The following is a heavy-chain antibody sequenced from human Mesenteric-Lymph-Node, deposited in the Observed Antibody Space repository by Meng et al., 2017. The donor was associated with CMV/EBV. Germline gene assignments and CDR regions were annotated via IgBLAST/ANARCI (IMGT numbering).Heavy chain of an antibody. CDR1: GFNFDGFW. J-gene: IGHJ4*02. CDR2: INNDGSDT. V-gene: IGHV3-74*03. Sequence: GGSLRLSCTTSGFNFDGFWMHWARQIPGRGLVWVARINNDGSDTKYVDSVEGRFTISRDNAKSTVFLQMHSLRADDTAIYYCARGYFGPDFWGQGTLVTVSS. CDR3: ARGYFGPDF. D-gene: IGHD3-10*01.